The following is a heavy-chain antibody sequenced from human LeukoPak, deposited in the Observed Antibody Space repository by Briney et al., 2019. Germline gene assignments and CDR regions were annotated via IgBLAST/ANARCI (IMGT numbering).Heavy chain of an antibody. J-gene: IGHJ4*02. CDR1: GGSFSGYF. Sequence: SETLSLTCAVYGGSFSGYFWTWIRQPPGKGLEWIGEINHSGSTNYNPSLKSRVTISADTSKNQFSLKLSSVTAADTAVYYCARGLYGAYFLFDFWGQGTLVTVSS. D-gene: IGHD4-17*01. CDR2: INHSGST. CDR3: ARGLYGAYFLFDF. V-gene: IGHV4-34*01.